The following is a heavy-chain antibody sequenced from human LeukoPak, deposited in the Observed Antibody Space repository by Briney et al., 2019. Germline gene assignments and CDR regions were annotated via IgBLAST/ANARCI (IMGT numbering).Heavy chain of an antibody. J-gene: IGHJ4*02. V-gene: IGHV1-2*02. Sequence: GASVKVSCKASGYTFTGYYMHWVRQAPGQGLEWMGWINPNSGGTNYAQKFQGRVTITADESTSTAYMELSSLRSEDTAVYYCARRGSVATINGWEGYYFDYWGQGTLVTVSS. CDR2: INPNSGGT. CDR3: ARRGSVATINGWEGYYFDY. CDR1: GYTFTGYY. D-gene: IGHD5-12*01.